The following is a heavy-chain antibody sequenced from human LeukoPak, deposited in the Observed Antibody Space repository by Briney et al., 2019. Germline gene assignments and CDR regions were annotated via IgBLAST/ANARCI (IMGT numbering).Heavy chain of an antibody. V-gene: IGHV4-34*01. CDR1: GGSFSGYY. J-gene: IGHJ5*02. Sequence: SETLSLTCAVYGGSFSGYYWSWIRQPPGKGLEWIGEINHSGSTNYNPSLRSRVTISVDTSKNQFSPKLSSVTAADTAVYYCARAITYYDFWSGFRLAGWFDPWGQGTLVTVSS. CDR2: INHSGST. D-gene: IGHD3-3*01. CDR3: ARAITYYDFWSGFRLAGWFDP.